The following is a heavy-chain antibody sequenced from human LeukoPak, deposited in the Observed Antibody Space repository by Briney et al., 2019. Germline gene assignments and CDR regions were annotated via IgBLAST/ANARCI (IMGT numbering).Heavy chain of an antibody. CDR2: IYYSGST. Sequence: SETLSLTCTVSGGSINSYYWSWIRQPPGKGLEWIGYIYYSGSTNYSPSLKSRVTISVDTSQNQFSLKLNSVTAADTAVYYCARVRLGGYSYGTIDYWGQGTLVTVSS. D-gene: IGHD5-18*01. CDR1: GGSINSYY. V-gene: IGHV4-59*01. CDR3: ARVRLGGYSYGTIDY. J-gene: IGHJ4*02.